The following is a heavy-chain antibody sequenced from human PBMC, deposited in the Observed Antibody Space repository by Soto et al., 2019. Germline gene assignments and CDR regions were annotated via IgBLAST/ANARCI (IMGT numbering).Heavy chain of an antibody. Sequence: QVQLVESGGGLVKPGGSLRLSCAASGFTFSDHYMSWIRQAPGKGLELVSYISSSSSDTNYADSVKGRVTISRDNAKNSLYLQMNSLRAEDTAVYYCARAKFIKILAAAHGMDVWGQGTTVTVAS. CDR2: ISSSSSDT. D-gene: IGHD6-13*01. J-gene: IGHJ6*02. CDR3: ARAKFIKILAAAHGMDV. V-gene: IGHV3-11*06. CDR1: GFTFSDHY.